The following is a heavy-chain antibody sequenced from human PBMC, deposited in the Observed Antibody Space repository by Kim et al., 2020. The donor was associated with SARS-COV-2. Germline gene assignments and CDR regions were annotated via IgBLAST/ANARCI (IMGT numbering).Heavy chain of an antibody. V-gene: IGHV3-7*01. Sequence: GGSLRLSCAASRFTFSSSWMSWVRQAPGKGLEWVANIKQDGSARNYVDSVKGRFTISRDNAKNSLYLQMNSLRAEDTAVYYCARDFYWAFDMWGQGTMVT. CDR3: ARDFYWAFDM. CDR2: IKQDGSAR. J-gene: IGHJ3*02. CDR1: RFTFSSSW. D-gene: IGHD2-15*01.